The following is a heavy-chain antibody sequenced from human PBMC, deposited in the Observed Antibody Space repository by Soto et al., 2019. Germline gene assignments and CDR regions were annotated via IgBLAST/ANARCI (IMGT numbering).Heavy chain of an antibody. V-gene: IGHV3-74*01. CDR1: GFTFSSYW. CDR3: ARDMDDSSGYNPWNWFDP. CDR2: INSDGSST. J-gene: IGHJ5*02. D-gene: IGHD3-22*01. Sequence: RGSLRLSCAASGFTFSSYWMHWVRQAPGKGLVWVSRINSDGSSTSYADSVKGRFTISRDNAKNTLYLQMNSLRAEDTAVYYCARDMDDSSGYNPWNWFDPWGQGTLVTVSS.